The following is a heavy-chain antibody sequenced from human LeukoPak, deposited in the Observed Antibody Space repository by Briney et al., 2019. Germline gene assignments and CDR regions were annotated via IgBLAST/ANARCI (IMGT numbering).Heavy chain of an antibody. J-gene: IGHJ4*02. D-gene: IGHD1-26*01. CDR1: GYTFTGYY. V-gene: IGHV1-2*02. CDR2: INPNNGGT. Sequence: ASVKVSCKASGYTFTGYYMHWVRQAPEEGLEWMGWINPNNGGTNYAPKFQGRVTMTRDTSISTAYMELSSLRSDDTAVYYCARFPSLLPGDYWGQGTLVTVSS. CDR3: ARFPSLLPGDY.